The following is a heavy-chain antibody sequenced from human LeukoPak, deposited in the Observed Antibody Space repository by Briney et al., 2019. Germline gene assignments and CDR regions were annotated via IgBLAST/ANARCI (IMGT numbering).Heavy chain of an antibody. Sequence: ASVKVSCKASGYTFTGYYMHWVRQAPGQGLEWMGWINPNSGGTNYAQKFRGRVTMTRDTSISTAHMELSRLRSDDTAVYYCARVGGYFDLIRTFDYWGQGTLVTVSS. CDR2: INPNSGGT. D-gene: IGHD3-9*01. CDR1: GYTFTGYY. CDR3: ARVGGYFDLIRTFDY. V-gene: IGHV1-2*02. J-gene: IGHJ4*02.